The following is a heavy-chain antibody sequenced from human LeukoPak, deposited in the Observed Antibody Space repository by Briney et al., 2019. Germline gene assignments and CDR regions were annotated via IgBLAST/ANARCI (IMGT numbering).Heavy chain of an antibody. J-gene: IGHJ5*02. CDR1: GGTFSSYA. V-gene: IGHV1-18*01. CDR2: ISAYNGNT. D-gene: IGHD5-24*01. Sequence: VASVKVSCKASGGTFSSYAISWVRQAPGQGLEWMGWISAYNGNTNYAQKLQGRVTMTTDTSTSTAYMELRSLRSDDTAVYYCARGEMATSNWSDAWGQGTLVTVSS. CDR3: ARGEMATSNWSDA.